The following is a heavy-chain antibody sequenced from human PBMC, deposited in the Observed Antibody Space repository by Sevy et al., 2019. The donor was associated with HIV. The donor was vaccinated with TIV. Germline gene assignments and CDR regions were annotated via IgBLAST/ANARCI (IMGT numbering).Heavy chain of an antibody. V-gene: IGHV4-59*01. CDR3: ARGIAAPRGMDV. Sequence: TLSLTCTVSGDSISGYYWSWIRQPPGKGLEWIGYFYYSASTNYNPSLKSRVTISVDTTKNQVSLKVRSLTAADTAVYYCARGIAAPRGMDVWGQGTTVTVSS. D-gene: IGHD6-13*01. CDR1: GDSISGYY. CDR2: FYYSAST. J-gene: IGHJ6*02.